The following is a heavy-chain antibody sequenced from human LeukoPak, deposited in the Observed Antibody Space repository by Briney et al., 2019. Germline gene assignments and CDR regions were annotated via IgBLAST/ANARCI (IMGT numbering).Heavy chain of an antibody. CDR3: ATSYLTRNTEPAFDY. CDR2: IYHSGST. J-gene: IGHJ4*02. V-gene: IGHV4-30-2*01. D-gene: IGHD1-14*01. CDR1: GGSISSGGYS. Sequence: PSQTLSLTCAVSGGSISSGGYSWNWIRQPPGRGLEWIGYIYHSGSTYYNPSLKSRVTISVDRSKNQFSLKLSSVTAADTAVYYCATSYLTRNTEPAFDYWGQGTLVTVSS.